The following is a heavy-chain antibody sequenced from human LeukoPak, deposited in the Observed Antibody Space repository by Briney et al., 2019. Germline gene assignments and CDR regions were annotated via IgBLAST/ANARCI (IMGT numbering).Heavy chain of an antibody. CDR1: GGSISSYY. J-gene: IGHJ4*02. V-gene: IGHV4-4*07. D-gene: IGHD6-19*01. CDR2: IYTSGST. CDR3: ARDGNSGWYFYCFDY. Sequence: SETLSLTCTVSGGSISSYYWSWIRQPAGKGLEWIGRIYTSGSTNYNPSLKSRVTMSVDTSKNQFSLKLSSVTAADTAVYYCARDGNSGWYFYCFDYWGQGTLVTVSS.